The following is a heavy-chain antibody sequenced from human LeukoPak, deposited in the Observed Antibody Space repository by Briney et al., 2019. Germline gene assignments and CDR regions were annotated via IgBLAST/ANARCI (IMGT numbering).Heavy chain of an antibody. Sequence: SETLSLTCTVSGYSISSCYYWGWIRQPPGKGLEWLGCIHHSGSTYYNPSLKSRVTISVDTSKNQFSLKLSSVTAADTAVYYCARVRRWEPEAPPGEGRLDWFDPWGQGTRVSVST. CDR2: IHHSGST. J-gene: IGHJ5*02. CDR1: GYSISSCYY. CDR3: ARVRRWEPEAPPGEGRLDWFDP. V-gene: IGHV4-38-2*02. D-gene: IGHD1-26*01.